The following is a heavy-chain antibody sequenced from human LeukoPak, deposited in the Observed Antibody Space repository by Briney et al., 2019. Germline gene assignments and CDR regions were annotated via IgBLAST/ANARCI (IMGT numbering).Heavy chain of an antibody. Sequence: GGSLRLSCAASGFTFSSYSMNWVRQAPGKGLEWVSSISSSSSYIYYADSVRGRFHISRENAKNSLYLQMNSLRAEDTAVYYCARVDTYYYGSDDYWGQGTLVTVSS. D-gene: IGHD3-10*01. CDR2: ISSSSSYI. V-gene: IGHV3-21*01. J-gene: IGHJ4*02. CDR3: ARVDTYYYGSDDY. CDR1: GFTFSSYS.